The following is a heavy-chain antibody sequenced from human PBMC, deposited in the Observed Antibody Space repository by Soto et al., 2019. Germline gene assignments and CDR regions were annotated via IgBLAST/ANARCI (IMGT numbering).Heavy chain of an antibody. CDR2: INHSGST. Sequence: PSETLSLTCAVYGGSFSGYYWSWIRQPPGKGLEWIGEINHSGSTNYNPSLKSRVTISVDTSKNQFSLKLSSVTAADTAVYYYARGFRVGATHAPFYYYYYGMDVWGQGTTVTVSS. J-gene: IGHJ6*02. CDR3: ARGFRVGATHAPFYYYYYGMDV. D-gene: IGHD1-26*01. V-gene: IGHV4-34*01. CDR1: GGSFSGYY.